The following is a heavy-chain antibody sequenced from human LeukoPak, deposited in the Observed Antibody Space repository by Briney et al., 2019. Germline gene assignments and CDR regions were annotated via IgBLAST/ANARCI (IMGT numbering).Heavy chain of an antibody. CDR2: IRYDGSNK. D-gene: IGHD2-2*01. V-gene: IGHV3-30*02. CDR1: GFTFSSYG. J-gene: IGHJ4*02. CDR3: AKRGCSSTSCYGRHGRYYFDY. Sequence: GGSLRLSCAASGFTFSSYGMHWVRQAPGKGLEWVAFIRYDGSNKYYADSVKGRFTISRDNSKNTLYLQMNSLRAEDTAVYYCAKRGCSSTSCYGRHGRYYFDYWGQGTLVTVSS.